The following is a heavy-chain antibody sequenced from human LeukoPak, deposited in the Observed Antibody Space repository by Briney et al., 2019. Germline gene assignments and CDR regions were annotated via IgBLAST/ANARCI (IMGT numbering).Heavy chain of an antibody. CDR2: ISGGSDYI. J-gene: IGHJ4*02. V-gene: IGHV3-21*01. D-gene: IGHD1-26*01. Sequence: TGGSLRLSCAASGFMFNGYSMTWVRQAPGKRLEWVSYISGGSDYIFYTDSVKGRFTISRDNAKKSLYLQLNSLRVEDTAVYYCARWGLGPSFDYWGQGTRVTVSS. CDR1: GFMFNGYS. CDR3: ARWGLGPSFDY.